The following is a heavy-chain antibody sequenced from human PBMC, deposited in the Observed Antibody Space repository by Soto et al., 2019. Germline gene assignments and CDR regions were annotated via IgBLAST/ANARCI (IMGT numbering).Heavy chain of an antibody. CDR3: ARIPRYSFPTSDVLDS. CDR2: ITPIYPTT. Sequence: QVQLVQSGAEVRKPGSSVQVSCKASGGTFYTYTFSWVRQAPGQGLEWMGSITPIYPTTNYAEKFQGRLTVTADGSTNTAYMELNSLTSEDTAVYYCARIPRYSFPTSDVLDSWGQGALVTVSS. D-gene: IGHD5-18*01. V-gene: IGHV1-69*15. J-gene: IGHJ4*02. CDR1: GGTFYTYT.